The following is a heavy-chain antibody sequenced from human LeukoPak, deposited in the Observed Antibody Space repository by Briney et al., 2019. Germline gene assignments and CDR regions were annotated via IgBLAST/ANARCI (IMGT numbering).Heavy chain of an antibody. Sequence: GGSLRLSCAASGFTFSSYSMNWVRQAPGKGLEWVGRIKSKTDGGTTDYAAPVKGRFTISRDDSKNTLYLQMNSLKTEDTAVYYCTTDPTGYCSSTSCSYWYFDLWGRGTLVTVSS. J-gene: IGHJ2*01. D-gene: IGHD2-2*01. V-gene: IGHV3-15*01. CDR2: IKSKTDGGTT. CDR3: TTDPTGYCSSTSCSYWYFDL. CDR1: GFTFSSYS.